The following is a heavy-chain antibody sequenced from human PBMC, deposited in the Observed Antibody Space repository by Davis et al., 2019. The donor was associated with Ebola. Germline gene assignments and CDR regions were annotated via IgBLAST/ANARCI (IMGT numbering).Heavy chain of an antibody. CDR3: ARGFRYYYDSSGYYTAHHYYYYGMDV. CDR1: GGTFSSYA. CDR2: IIPIFGTA. D-gene: IGHD3-22*01. V-gene: IGHV1-69*13. J-gene: IGHJ6*02. Sequence: SVKVSCKASGGTFSSYAISWVRQAPGQGLEWMGGIIPIFGTANYAQKFQGRVTITADESTSTAYMELSSLRSEDTAVYYCARGFRYYYDSSGYYTAHHYYYYGMDVWGQGTTVTVSS.